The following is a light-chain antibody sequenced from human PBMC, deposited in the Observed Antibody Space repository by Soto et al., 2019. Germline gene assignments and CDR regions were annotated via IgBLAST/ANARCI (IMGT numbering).Light chain of an antibody. CDR1: QGIYSH. Sequence: DIQLTQSPSFLSASVGDRVTITCRASQGIYSHLAWYQQKPGKAPKLLIYAASTLPSGVPSRFSGSRSGTDFTLTVSSLQPDDFATYYCQHHNSYPLTFGGGTKVEIK. V-gene: IGKV1-9*01. CDR2: AAS. CDR3: QHHNSYPLT. J-gene: IGKJ4*01.